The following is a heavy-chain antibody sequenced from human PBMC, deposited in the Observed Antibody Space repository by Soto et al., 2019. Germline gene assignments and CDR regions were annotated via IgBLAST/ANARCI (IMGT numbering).Heavy chain of an antibody. J-gene: IGHJ6*02. CDR3: ARDVARGYCSSTSCHTPFVYYYYGMDV. CDR1: GYTFTGYY. V-gene: IGHV1-2*02. D-gene: IGHD2-2*02. CDR2: INPNSGGT. Sequence: AAVKVSCKASGYTFTGYYMNWVRQAPGQGLEWMGWINPNSGGTNYAQKFKGRVTMTRDTSMSTAYMELSRLRSDDTAVYYCARDVARGYCSSTSCHTPFVYYYYGMDVWGQGTTVTVSS.